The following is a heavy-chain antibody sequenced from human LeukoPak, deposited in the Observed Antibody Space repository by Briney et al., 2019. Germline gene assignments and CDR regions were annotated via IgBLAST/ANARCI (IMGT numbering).Heavy chain of an antibody. D-gene: IGHD3-22*01. CDR3: AREGHDSSGYYLPPHY. V-gene: IGHV1-18*01. CDR2: ISAYNGNT. CDR1: GCTFTSYG. J-gene: IGHJ4*02. Sequence: ASVKVSCKASGCTFTSYGISWVRQAPGQGLEWMGWISAYNGNTNYAQKLQGRVTMTTDTSTSTAYMELRSLRSDDTAVYYCAREGHDSSGYYLPPHYWGQGTLVTVSS.